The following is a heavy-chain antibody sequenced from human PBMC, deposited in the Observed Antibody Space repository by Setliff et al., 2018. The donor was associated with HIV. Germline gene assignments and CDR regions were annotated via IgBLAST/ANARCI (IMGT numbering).Heavy chain of an antibody. CDR1: GYTFGSHG. Sequence: ASVKVSCKTSGYTFGSHGISWVRQAPGQGLEWMGWISAYNGNTNYAQKVQGRITMTTDASTSTVDMELRSLTSDDTAVYYCARLASGGWPLEVFDIWGQGTMVTVSS. CDR2: ISAYNGNT. CDR3: ARLASGGWPLEVFDI. D-gene: IGHD2-15*01. J-gene: IGHJ3*02. V-gene: IGHV1-18*01.